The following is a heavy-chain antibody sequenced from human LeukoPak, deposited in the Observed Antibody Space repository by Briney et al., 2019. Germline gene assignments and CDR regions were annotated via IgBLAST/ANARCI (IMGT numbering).Heavy chain of an antibody. CDR3: ARDPGDCSSTSCYPDY. CDR1: GYTFTSYY. J-gene: IGHJ4*02. CDR2: INPSGGST. Sequence: GASVKVSCKASGYTFTSYYMHWVRQAPGQGLEWMGIINPSGGSTSYAQKFQGRVAMTRDMSTSTVYMELSSLRSEDTAVYYCARDPGDCSSTSCYPDYWGQGTLVTVSS. V-gene: IGHV1-46*01. D-gene: IGHD2-2*01.